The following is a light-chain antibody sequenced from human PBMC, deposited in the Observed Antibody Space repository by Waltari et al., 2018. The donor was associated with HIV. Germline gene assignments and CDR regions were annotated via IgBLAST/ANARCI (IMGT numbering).Light chain of an antibody. CDR3: QQRSNWI. Sequence: EIVLTQSPATLSLSPGERATLSCRASQSVSSYLAWYQQKPGQAPRLLLYDASNRATGIPARCSGSGSGTDFTLTISSLEPEDFAVYYCQQRSNWIFGQGTRLEIK. CDR1: QSVSSY. CDR2: DAS. V-gene: IGKV3-11*01. J-gene: IGKJ5*01.